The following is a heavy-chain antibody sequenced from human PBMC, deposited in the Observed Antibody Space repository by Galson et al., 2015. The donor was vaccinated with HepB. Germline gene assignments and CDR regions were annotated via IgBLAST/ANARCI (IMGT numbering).Heavy chain of an antibody. V-gene: IGHV3-30*18. Sequence: SLRLSCAASGFTFSSYGMRWVRQAPGKGLEWVAVISYDGSNKYYADSVKGRFTISRDNSKNTLYLQMNSLRAEDTAVYYCAKGDQLRTHRWDAFDIWGQGTMVTVSS. CDR3: AKGDQLRTHRWDAFDI. CDR2: ISYDGSNK. CDR1: GFTFSSYG. J-gene: IGHJ3*02. D-gene: IGHD2-2*01.